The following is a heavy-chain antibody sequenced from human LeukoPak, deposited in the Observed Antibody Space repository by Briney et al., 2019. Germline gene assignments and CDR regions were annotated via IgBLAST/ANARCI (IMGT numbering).Heavy chain of an antibody. J-gene: IGHJ4*02. V-gene: IGHV3-48*03. CDR1: GFTFSSYA. D-gene: IGHD6-19*01. Sequence: GGSLRLSCAASGFTFSSYAMSWVRQAPGKGLEWVSYISSSGSTIYYADSVKGRFTISRDNAKNSLYLQMNSLRAEDTAVYYCASALVSSGWYVDYWGQGTLVTVSS. CDR3: ASALVSSGWYVDY. CDR2: ISSSGSTI.